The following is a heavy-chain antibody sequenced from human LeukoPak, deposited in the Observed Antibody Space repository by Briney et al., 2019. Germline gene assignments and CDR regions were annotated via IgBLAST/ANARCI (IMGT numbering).Heavy chain of an antibody. CDR2: IYTSGST. J-gene: IGHJ6*03. V-gene: IGHV4-61*02. CDR3: ATSGLKCSGGSWYGSYYYMDV. CDR1: GGSISSGSYY. D-gene: IGHD2-15*01. Sequence: PSQTLSLTCTVSGGSISSGSYYWSWIRQPAGKGLEWIGRIYTSGSTNYNPSLKSRVTISVDTSKNQFSLKLSSVTAADTAVYYCATSGLKCSGGSWYGSYYYMDVWGKGTTVTVSS.